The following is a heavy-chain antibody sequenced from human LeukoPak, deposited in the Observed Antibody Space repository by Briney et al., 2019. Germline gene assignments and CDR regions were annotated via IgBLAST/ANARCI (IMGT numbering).Heavy chain of an antibody. D-gene: IGHD1-26*01. CDR3: ARGAPGDAFDI. CDR2: IGSGGDIM. CDR1: GLRFSDYY. V-gene: IGHV3-11*01. Sequence: GGSLRLSCAASGLRFSDYYVSWIRQAPGKGLQWVSYIGSGGDIMHYADSVKGRFTSSRDNAKNSLYLQMNSLRAEDTALYYCARGAPGDAFDIWGQGTMVTVSS. J-gene: IGHJ3*02.